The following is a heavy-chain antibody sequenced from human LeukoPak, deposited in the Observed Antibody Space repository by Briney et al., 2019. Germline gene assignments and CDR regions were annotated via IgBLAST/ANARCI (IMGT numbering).Heavy chain of an antibody. CDR2: INPNSGGT. Sequence: ASVKVSCKASGYTFTGYYMHWVRQAPGQGLEWMGWINPNSGGTNYAQKFQGRVTMTRDTSISTAYMELSRLRSDDTAVYYCARDLPARDDAFDIWGRGTMVTVSS. CDR1: GYTFTGYY. V-gene: IGHV1-2*02. J-gene: IGHJ3*02. CDR3: ARDLPARDDAFDI.